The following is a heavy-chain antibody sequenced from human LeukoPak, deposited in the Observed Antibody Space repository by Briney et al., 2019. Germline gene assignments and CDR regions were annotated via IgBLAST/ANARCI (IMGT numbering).Heavy chain of an antibody. CDR3: ARVKDELDAFDI. CDR2: MYYSGGT. CDR1: GASISGYY. D-gene: IGHD1-26*01. J-gene: IGHJ3*02. Sequence: SETLSLTCRVSGASISGYYWSWIRQPPGKGLEWIGHMYYSGGTNYSPSLKSRVTISVDTSKNQFSLKLSSVTAADTAVYYCARVKDELDAFDIWGQGTMVTVSS. V-gene: IGHV4-59*01.